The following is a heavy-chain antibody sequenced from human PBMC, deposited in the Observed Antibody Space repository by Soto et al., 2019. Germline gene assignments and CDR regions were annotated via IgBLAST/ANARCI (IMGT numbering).Heavy chain of an antibody. Sequence: GESLKVSCKGSGYRFISYWIIWVRQVPGKGLEWMGRIDPSDSYTNYSPSFRGHVTISADNSISTAYLQWSSLKASDTATYYCARQLGRIAAEVAVWGQGSTV. V-gene: IGHV5-10-1*01. J-gene: IGHJ6*02. D-gene: IGHD6-25*01. CDR2: IDPSDSYT. CDR1: GYRFISYW. CDR3: ARQLGRIAAEVAV.